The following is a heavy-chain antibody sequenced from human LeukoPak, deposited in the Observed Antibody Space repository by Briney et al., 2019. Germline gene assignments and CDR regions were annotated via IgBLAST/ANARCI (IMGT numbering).Heavy chain of an antibody. D-gene: IGHD5-18*01. Sequence: HPGGSLRLSCAASGFTFSSYAMHWVRQAPGKGLETVAVISYEGSHKYYADSVKGRFTISRDNSKNTLYLQMTSLRAEDTAVYYCARDTAMVTYYYYGMDVWGQGTTVTVSS. V-gene: IGHV3-30*04. CDR1: GFTFSSYA. CDR2: ISYEGSHK. J-gene: IGHJ6*02. CDR3: ARDTAMVTYYYYGMDV.